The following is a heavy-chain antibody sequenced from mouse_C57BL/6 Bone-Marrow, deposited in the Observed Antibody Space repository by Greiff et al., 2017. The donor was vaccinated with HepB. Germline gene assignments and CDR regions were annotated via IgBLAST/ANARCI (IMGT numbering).Heavy chain of an antibody. CDR2: ISNLAYSI. CDR3: ARQSGKLLYYFDY. J-gene: IGHJ2*01. V-gene: IGHV5-15*01. D-gene: IGHD1-1*01. CDR1: GFTFSDYG. Sequence: DVKLVESGGGLVQPGGSLKLSCAASGFTFSDYGMAWVRQAPRKGPAWVAFISNLAYSIYYADTVTGRFTISRENAKNTLYLEMSSLRSEDTAMYYCARQSGKLLYYFDYWGQGTTLTVSS.